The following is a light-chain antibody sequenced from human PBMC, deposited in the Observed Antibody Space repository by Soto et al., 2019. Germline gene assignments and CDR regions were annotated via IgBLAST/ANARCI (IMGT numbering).Light chain of an antibody. CDR1: SSHIGSNT. CDR2: STN. Sequence: QPVLTQPPSASGTPGQRVTISCSGSSSHIGSNTVNWYQQLPGTASKLLIYSTNQRPSGVPDRFSGCKSGTSASLAISGRQSGDEADYYCAALDYSMNDPVFGGWTKLTVL. CDR3: AALDYSMNDPV. J-gene: IGLJ2*01. V-gene: IGLV1-44*01.